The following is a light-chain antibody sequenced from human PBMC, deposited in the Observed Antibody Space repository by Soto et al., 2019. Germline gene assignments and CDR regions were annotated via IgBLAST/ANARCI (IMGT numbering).Light chain of an antibody. J-gene: IGKJ1*01. CDR1: QSIGTW. V-gene: IGKV1-5*01. CDR2: DAS. CDR3: QQYNTWT. Sequence: DIQMTQSPSTLYASVGDGVTITCRASQSIGTWFAWYQQKPGKAPKLLIHDASRLESGVPSMFSGSGSGTEFTLTISSLQPDDFATYYCQQYNTWTFGQGTKVEIK.